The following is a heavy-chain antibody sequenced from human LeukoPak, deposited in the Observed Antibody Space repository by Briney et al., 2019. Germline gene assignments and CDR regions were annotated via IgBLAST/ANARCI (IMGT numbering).Heavy chain of an antibody. D-gene: IGHD4-17*01. Sequence: PGESLKISCKGSGYSFTSYWIGWVRQMPGKGLEWMGIIYPGDSDTRYSPSFQGQVTISADKSISTAYLQWSSLKASDTAMYYCARHFRDYGDYVDSPADAFDIWGQGTMVTVSS. CDR1: GYSFTSYW. CDR2: IYPGDSDT. V-gene: IGHV5-51*01. CDR3: ARHFRDYGDYVDSPADAFDI. J-gene: IGHJ3*02.